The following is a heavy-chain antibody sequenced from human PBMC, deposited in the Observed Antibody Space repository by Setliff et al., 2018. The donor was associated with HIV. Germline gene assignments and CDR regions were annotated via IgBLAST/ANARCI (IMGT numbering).Heavy chain of an antibody. D-gene: IGHD3-3*01. CDR2: VNTDNHHT. CDR1: GYTFTNYA. J-gene: IGHJ3*01. CDR3: TRVALVDDLWAVSHVFDV. V-gene: IGHV1-3*04. Sequence: ASVKVSCKASGYTFTNYAIHWVRQAPPAPGQRLEWTGLVNTDNHHTRSSQKFQARVTFTRDTSASTAYMELSNLTSEDTAVYYCTRVALVDDLWAVSHVFDVWGQGTLVTVSS.